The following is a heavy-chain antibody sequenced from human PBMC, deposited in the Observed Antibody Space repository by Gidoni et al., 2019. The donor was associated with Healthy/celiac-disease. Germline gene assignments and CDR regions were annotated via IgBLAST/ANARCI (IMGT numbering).Heavy chain of an antibody. Sequence: DVQLVDSGGGLVQPGRSLSLSCAASGFTFDDYAMHWVRQAPGKGLEWVSGISWNSGSIGYADSVKGRFTISRDNAKNSLYLQMNSLRAEDTALYYCAKTGGTLRGGWFDPWGQGTLVTVSS. CDR1: GFTFDDYA. CDR3: AKTGGTLRGGWFDP. CDR2: ISWNSGSI. D-gene: IGHD4-17*01. J-gene: IGHJ5*02. V-gene: IGHV3-9*01.